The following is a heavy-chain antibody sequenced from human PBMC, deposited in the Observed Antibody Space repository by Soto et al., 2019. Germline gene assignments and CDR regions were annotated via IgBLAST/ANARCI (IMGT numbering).Heavy chain of an antibody. Sequence: ASVKVSCKASGDTFTTYDISWVRQATGQGLEWMGWMNPYSGNTGFAQKFQGRVTVTRNTSISTAYMELSGLRPDDTAVYYCARRKERSGPHYFDYWGQGSLVTVSS. V-gene: IGHV1-8*01. D-gene: IGHD6-25*01. CDR2: MNPYSGNT. J-gene: IGHJ4*02. CDR1: GDTFTTYD. CDR3: ARRKERSGPHYFDY.